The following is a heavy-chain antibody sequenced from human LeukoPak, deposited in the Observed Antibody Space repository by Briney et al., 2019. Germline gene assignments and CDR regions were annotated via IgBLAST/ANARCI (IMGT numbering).Heavy chain of an antibody. V-gene: IGHV5-51*01. CDR2: IYPGDSDI. CDR3: ARSSASEPTGFEF. CDR1: GYTFTNYW. J-gene: IGHJ4*02. D-gene: IGHD6-19*01. Sequence: GESLKISCRGSGYTFTNYWIVWVCQMPGKGLEWMGIIYPGDSDIRYSPSFQGQVTFSADKSISTAYLQWNSLKASDTATYYCARSSASEPTGFEFWGQGTLVTVSS.